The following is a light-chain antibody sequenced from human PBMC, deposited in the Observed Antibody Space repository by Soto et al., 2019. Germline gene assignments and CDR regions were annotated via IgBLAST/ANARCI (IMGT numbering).Light chain of an antibody. J-gene: IGLJ3*02. CDR2: GNS. V-gene: IGLV1-40*01. Sequence: QSVLTQPPSVSGAPGQRVTISCTGSSSNIGATYHVHWYQQLPGTAPKLLIYGNSNRPSGVPYRFSGSKSGTSASLAITGLQAEDEADYYCQSYDSSLSGSVFGGGTKVTVL. CDR3: QSYDSSLSGSV. CDR1: SSNIGATYH.